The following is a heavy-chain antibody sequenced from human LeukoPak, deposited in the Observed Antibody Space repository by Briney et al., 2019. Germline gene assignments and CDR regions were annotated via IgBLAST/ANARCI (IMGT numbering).Heavy chain of an antibody. CDR3: ARDFGGDYPYDAFDI. CDR1: GFTVSSNY. CDR2: IYSGGSI. J-gene: IGHJ3*02. Sequence: GGSLRLSCAASGFTVSSNYMSWVRQAPGKGLEWVSVIYSGGSIYYADSVKGRFTISRDNSKNTLYLQMNSLRAEDTAVYYCARDFGGDYPYDAFDIWGQGTMVTVSS. V-gene: IGHV3-53*01. D-gene: IGHD4-17*01.